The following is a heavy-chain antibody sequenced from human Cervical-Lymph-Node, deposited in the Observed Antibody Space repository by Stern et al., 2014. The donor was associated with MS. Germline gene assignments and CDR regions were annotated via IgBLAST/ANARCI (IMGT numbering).Heavy chain of an antibody. CDR3: AREGGNTAEYFQH. J-gene: IGHJ1*01. CDR1: GFTFSSSG. D-gene: IGHD4-23*01. V-gene: IGHV3-33*01. CDR2: IDYDGSNR. Sequence: VQLVESGGGVVQPGRSLRLSCAASGFTFSSSGMHWVRQAPGKGLEWLAIIDYDGSNRYYAASVKGRFTISRDNSKNTLYLQMNSLRAEDTAVYYCAREGGNTAEYFQHWGQGTLVTVSS.